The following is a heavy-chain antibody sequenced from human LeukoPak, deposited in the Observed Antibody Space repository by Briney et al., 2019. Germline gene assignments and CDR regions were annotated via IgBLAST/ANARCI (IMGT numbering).Heavy chain of an antibody. Sequence: ASVKVSCRASGYTFTGYYMHWVRQAPGQGLEWMGWINPNSGGTNYAQKFQGRVTMTRDTSISTAYMELSRLRSDDTAVYYCAREYYDILTGYSAHIVWFDPWGQGTLVTVSS. CDR1: GYTFTGYY. CDR2: INPNSGGT. CDR3: AREYYDILTGYSAHIVWFDP. J-gene: IGHJ5*02. V-gene: IGHV1-2*02. D-gene: IGHD3-9*01.